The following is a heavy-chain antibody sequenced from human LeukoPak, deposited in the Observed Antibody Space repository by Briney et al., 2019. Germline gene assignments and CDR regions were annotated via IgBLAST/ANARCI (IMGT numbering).Heavy chain of an antibody. CDR1: GFTFSRSW. J-gene: IGHJ5*02. V-gene: IGHV3-7*01. CDR2: INEDGSEI. Sequence: GGSLRLSCAASGFTFSRSWMTWVRQAPGKGLEWVASINEDGSEIHYVDSVKGRFTIARDNAKDSLFLQMNSLTVEDTAMYYCVRSFHPGGWFDPWGQGTLVTVSS. CDR3: VRSFHPGGWFDP. D-gene: IGHD3-10*01.